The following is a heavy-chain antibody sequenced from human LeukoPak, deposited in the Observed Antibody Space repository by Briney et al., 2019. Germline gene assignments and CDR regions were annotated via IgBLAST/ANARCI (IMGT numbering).Heavy chain of an antibody. V-gene: IGHV3-72*01. D-gene: IGHD3-10*01. CDR1: GLTFRVHY. Sequence: GGSLRLSCAASGLTFRVHYMDSVRQAPGKGLEWVGRIRKKVNTYTTEYAASVKGRFSISRDDSKNSLYLQMNSLKTEDTAVYYFVSAQAVGSPAFYIGGQGTMVTVSS. CDR3: VSAQAVGSPAFYI. J-gene: IGHJ3*02. CDR2: IRKKVNTYTT.